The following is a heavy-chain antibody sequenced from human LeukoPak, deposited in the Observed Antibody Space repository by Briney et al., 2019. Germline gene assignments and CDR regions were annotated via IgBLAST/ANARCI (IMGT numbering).Heavy chain of an antibody. J-gene: IGHJ4*02. CDR1: GFTFSSYG. CDR3: AKKTSEYGDASSPDY. V-gene: IGHV3-33*07. D-gene: IGHD4-17*01. Sequence: GGSLRLSCAASGFTFSSYGMYWVRQAPGKGLEWVAVIWYDGSNENYADPVKGRFIISRDNSKNTLYLQMKSLRAEDTAVYYCAKKTSEYGDASSPDYWGQGTLVTVSS. CDR2: IWYDGSNE.